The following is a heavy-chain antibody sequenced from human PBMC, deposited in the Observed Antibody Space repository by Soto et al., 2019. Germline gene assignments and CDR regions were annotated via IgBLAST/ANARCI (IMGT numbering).Heavy chain of an antibody. CDR1: GFTFSSYS. D-gene: IGHD6-13*01. V-gene: IGHV3-48*02. CDR2: ISSSSSTI. J-gene: IGHJ2*01. Sequence: GGSLRLSCAASGFTFSSYSMNWVRQAPGKGLEWVSYISSSSSTIYYADSVKGRFTISRDNAKNSLYLQMNSLRDEDTAVYYCARDLGSYSSRTSWYFDLWGRGTLVTVSS. CDR3: ARDLGSYSSRTSWYFDL.